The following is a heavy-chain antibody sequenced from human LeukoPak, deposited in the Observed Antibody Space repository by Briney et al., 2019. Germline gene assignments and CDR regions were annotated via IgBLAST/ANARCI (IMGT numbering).Heavy chain of an antibody. V-gene: IGHV4-61*02. CDR1: GGSISSGSYY. Sequence: PSETLSLTCTVSGGSISSGSYYWSWIRQPAGKGLEWIGRIYTSGSTNYNPSLKSRVTISVDTSKNQFSLKLSSVTAADTAVYYCARDIGGVLRYFDWLLSRFDYWGQGTLVTVSS. D-gene: IGHD3-9*01. CDR2: IYTSGST. CDR3: ARDIGGVLRYFDWLLSRFDY. J-gene: IGHJ4*02.